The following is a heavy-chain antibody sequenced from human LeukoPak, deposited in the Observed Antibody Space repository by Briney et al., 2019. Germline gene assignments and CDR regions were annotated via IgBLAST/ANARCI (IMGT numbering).Heavy chain of an antibody. CDR3: AKDQGIQLWLKYFQH. CDR1: GFTVSSNY. CDR2: IYSGGST. D-gene: IGHD5-18*01. V-gene: IGHV3-53*01. Sequence: GGSLRLSCAASGFTVSSNYMSWVRQAPGKGLEWVSVIYSGGSTYYADSVKGRFTISRDNSKSTLYLQMNSLRAEDTAVYYCAKDQGIQLWLKYFQHWGQGTLVTVSS. J-gene: IGHJ1*01.